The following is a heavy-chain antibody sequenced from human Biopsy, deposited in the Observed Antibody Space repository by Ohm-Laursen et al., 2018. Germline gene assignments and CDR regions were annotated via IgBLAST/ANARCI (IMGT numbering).Heavy chain of an antibody. J-gene: IGHJ3*02. CDR3: GRREVVITHDAFDT. V-gene: IGHV4-4*07. Sequence: GTLSLTCTVSGGPIDSYYWSWIRQPAGKGLEWIGRIYPGGNTNYNPSLKSRVTMSVDTSKKQLSLKLNSVTAADTAVYYCGRREVVITHDAFDTWGQGTMVTVSS. D-gene: IGHD3-22*01. CDR1: GGPIDSYY. CDR2: IYPGGNT.